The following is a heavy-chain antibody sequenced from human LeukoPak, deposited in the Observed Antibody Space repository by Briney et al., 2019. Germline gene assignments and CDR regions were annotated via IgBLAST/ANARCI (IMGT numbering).Heavy chain of an antibody. CDR2: IDHRKST. Sequence: SETLSLTCAVYGGSFSGYYWSWIRQPPGKGLEWIGEIDHRKSTNYNPSLKSRVTISVDTSTKHYSLKQSPVTAADTAVCYCGGGPHDYGEYSKKRGDYWGQGTLVTVSS. CDR3: GGGPHDYGEYSKKRGDY. V-gene: IGHV4-34*01. CDR1: GGSFSGYY. D-gene: IGHD4-17*01. J-gene: IGHJ4*02.